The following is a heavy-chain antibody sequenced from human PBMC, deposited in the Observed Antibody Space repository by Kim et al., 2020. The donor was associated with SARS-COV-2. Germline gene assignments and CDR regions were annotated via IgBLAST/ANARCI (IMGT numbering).Heavy chain of an antibody. D-gene: IGHD6-19*01. J-gene: IGHJ4*02. Sequence: SGPTLVKPTQTLTLTCTFSGFSVSTSGVGVGWIRQPPGKALEWLALIYWDDYKRYSPSLNSRLTITKATAKNQLVLTMTNMDPVDTATYYFARIPPERTGSRAVTIRTGYFDFWGQGTLVTVSS. CDR1: GFSVSTSGVG. CDR3: ARIPPERTGSRAVTIRTGYFDF. CDR2: IYWDDYK. V-gene: IGHV2-5*02.